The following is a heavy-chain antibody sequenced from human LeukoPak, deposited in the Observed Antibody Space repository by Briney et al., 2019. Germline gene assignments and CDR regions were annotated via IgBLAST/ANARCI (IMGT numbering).Heavy chain of an antibody. CDR1: GGSISSSSYY. Sequence: SETLSLTCTVFGGSISSSSYYWGWIRQPPGKGLEWIGSIFYSGSSYYNPSLKSRVTMSVDTSKRQFSLRLSSVTAADTAVYYCARHRIAVAGTVDYWGQGTLVTVSS. J-gene: IGHJ4*02. D-gene: IGHD6-19*01. CDR2: IFYSGSS. V-gene: IGHV4-39*01. CDR3: ARHRIAVAGTVDY.